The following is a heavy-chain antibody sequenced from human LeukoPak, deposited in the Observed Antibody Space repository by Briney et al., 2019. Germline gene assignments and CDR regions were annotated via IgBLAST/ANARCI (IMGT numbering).Heavy chain of an antibody. Sequence: PSETLSLTCTVSGGSINSYYWSWIRQPPGKGLEWIGYIYYSGSTNYNPSLKSRVTISVDTSKNQFSLKLSSVTAADTAVYYCARDRWFGELLPFYWGQGTLVTVSS. J-gene: IGHJ4*02. CDR3: ARDRWFGELLPFY. CDR2: IYYSGST. D-gene: IGHD3-10*01. CDR1: GGSINSYY. V-gene: IGHV4-59*01.